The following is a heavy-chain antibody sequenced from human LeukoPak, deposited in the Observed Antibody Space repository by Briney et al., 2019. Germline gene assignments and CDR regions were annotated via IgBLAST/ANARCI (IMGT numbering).Heavy chain of an antibody. J-gene: IGHJ4*02. CDR1: GYTFTSYY. CDR2: IIPIFGTA. CDR3: LYSYGYAYAA. D-gene: IGHD5-18*01. Sequence: ASVKVSCKASGYTFTSYYMHWVRQAPGQGLEWMGRIIPIFGTANYAQKFQGRVTITTDESTSTAYMELSSLRSEDTAVYYCLYSYGYAYAAWGQGTLVTVSS. V-gene: IGHV1-69*05.